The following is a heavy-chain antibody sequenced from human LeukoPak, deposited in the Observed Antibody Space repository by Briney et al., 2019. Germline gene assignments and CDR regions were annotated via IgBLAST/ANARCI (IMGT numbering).Heavy chain of an antibody. CDR3: ARQPSSYTGLDY. V-gene: IGHV4-59*08. CDR1: GGSISSYY. D-gene: IGHD4-11*01. Sequence: SETLSLTCTVSGGSISSYYWSWIRQPPGKGLEWIGYIYYSGSTNYNPSLKSRVTISVDTSKNQFSLKLSSVTAADTAVYYCARQPSSYTGLDYWGQGTLVTVSS. CDR2: IYYSGST. J-gene: IGHJ4*02.